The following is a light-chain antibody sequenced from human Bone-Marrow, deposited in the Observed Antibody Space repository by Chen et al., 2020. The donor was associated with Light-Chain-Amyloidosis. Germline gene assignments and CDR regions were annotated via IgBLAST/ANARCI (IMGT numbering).Light chain of an antibody. CDR1: NFGSKS. V-gene: IGLV3-21*02. CDR2: DDS. J-gene: IGLJ3*02. Sequence: SYVLTQPSSVSVAPGQTATIAGGGNNFGSKSVHWYQQTPGQAPLLVVYDDSDRPSGIPERLSGSNSGNTATLTISRVEAGDEADYYCQVWDRSSDRPVFGGGTKLTVL. CDR3: QVWDRSSDRPV.